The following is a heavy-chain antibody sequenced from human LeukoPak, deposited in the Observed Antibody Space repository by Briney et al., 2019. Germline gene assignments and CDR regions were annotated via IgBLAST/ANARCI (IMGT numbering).Heavy chain of an antibody. CDR2: ISWNSVII. CDR1: GFNFYDFA. CDR3: AKETLYCSGGSCYGSGYFDY. J-gene: IGHJ4*02. V-gene: IGHV3-9*01. Sequence: PGGSLRLSCAASGFNFYDFAMHWVRLVPGKGLEWVSGISWNSVIIGYADSVKGRFTISRDNAKSSLYLQMNSLRAEDTAVYYCAKETLYCSGGSCYGSGYFDYWGQGTLVTVSS. D-gene: IGHD2-15*01.